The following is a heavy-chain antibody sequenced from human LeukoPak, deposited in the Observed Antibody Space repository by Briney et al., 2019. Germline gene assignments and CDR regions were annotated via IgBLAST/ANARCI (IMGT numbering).Heavy chain of an antibody. CDR2: IYYSGST. CDR3: ARRRDGYNLGGFDY. CDR1: GGSISSSSYY. D-gene: IGHD5-24*01. V-gene: IGHV4-39*01. Sequence: SETLSLTCTVSGGSISSSSYYWGWIRQPPGKGLEWIGSIYYSGSTYYNPSLKSRVTISVDTSKNQFSLKLSSVTAADTAVYYCARRRDGYNLGGFDYWGQGTLVTVTS. J-gene: IGHJ4*02.